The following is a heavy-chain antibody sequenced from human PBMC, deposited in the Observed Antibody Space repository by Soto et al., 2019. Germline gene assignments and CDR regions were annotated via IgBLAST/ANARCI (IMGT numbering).Heavy chain of an antibody. CDR1: GFTFSNYG. V-gene: IGHV3-30*18. J-gene: IGHJ5*02. CDR2: ISFDGSNK. D-gene: IGHD3-22*01. Sequence: LRLSCAASGFTFSNYGMHWVRQAPGKGLEWVAIISFDGSNKYYSDSVKGRFTISRDNSKNMVFLQMNSLRPEDTAVYYCVKPKEHFYDSSPGETWGQGTPVTVSS. CDR3: VKPKEHFYDSSPGET.